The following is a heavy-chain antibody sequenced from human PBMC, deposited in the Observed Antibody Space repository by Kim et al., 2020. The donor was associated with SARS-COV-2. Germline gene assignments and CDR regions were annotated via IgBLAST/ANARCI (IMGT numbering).Heavy chain of an antibody. CDR3: ARGGEDFVQVVPSTPDY. V-gene: IGHV3-30*01. CDR1: CFTSIIYA. CDR2: ISYYLIFK. D-gene: IGHD2-15*01. J-gene: IGHJ4*02. Sequence: GGSLRLSCAASCFTSIIYAIHFFLHSPFNFLYFLSFISYYLIFKYYSYSFIFLFTIFIYNSKNTLYLQVNSLRPDDTAVFYCARGGEDFVQVVPSTPDYWGQGTLVTVSS.